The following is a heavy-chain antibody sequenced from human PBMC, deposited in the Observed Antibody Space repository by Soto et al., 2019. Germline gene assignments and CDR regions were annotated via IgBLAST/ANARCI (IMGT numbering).Heavy chain of an antibody. CDR3: VSLEADGSGWYGGLYYFDY. Sequence: QVQLQESGPGLVKPSGTLSLTCAVSGGSISSSNWWRWVRQPPGKGLEWIGVIYHSGSTNYNPSLKIRVTISVDKSKNQFSLKLSSVTAADTAVYYCVSLEADGSGWYGGLYYFDYWGQGTLVTVSS. D-gene: IGHD6-19*01. CDR1: GGSISSSNW. V-gene: IGHV4-4*02. CDR2: IYHSGST. J-gene: IGHJ4*02.